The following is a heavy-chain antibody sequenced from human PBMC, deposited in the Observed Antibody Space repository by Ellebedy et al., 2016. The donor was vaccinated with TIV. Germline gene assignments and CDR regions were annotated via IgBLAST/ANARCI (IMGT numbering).Heavy chain of an antibody. CDR1: GFTFSDYY. D-gene: IGHD5-12*01. J-gene: IGHJ4*02. V-gene: IGHV3-11*01. CDR3: VRGVATIGY. Sequence: GESLKISCAASGFTFSDYYMSWIRQAPGKGLEWISYITNSGTTIYYADSVKGRFTISRDNTKNSLYLQMNSLRAEDTAVYYCVRGVATIGYWGQGALVTVSS. CDR2: ITNSGTTI.